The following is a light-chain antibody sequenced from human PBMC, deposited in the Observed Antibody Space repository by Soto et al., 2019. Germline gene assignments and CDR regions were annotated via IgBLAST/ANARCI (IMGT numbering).Light chain of an antibody. V-gene: IGKV3-15*01. CDR3: PPYNDWPPLT. CDR1: HSVRSN. Sequence: ETVMTQSPVTLSLSPGDRATLSCRASHSVRSNLAWYQQKPGQPPRLLIYAASTRATGIPGRFSGSGSGTEFTLTLSRLQSEDSSVYYCPPYNDWPPLTFGGGTKVEIK. CDR2: AAS. J-gene: IGKJ4*01.